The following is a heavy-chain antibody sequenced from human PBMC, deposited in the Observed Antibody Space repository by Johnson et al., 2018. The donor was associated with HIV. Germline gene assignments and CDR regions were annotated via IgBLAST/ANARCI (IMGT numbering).Heavy chain of an antibody. Sequence: QVQLVESGGGLVQPGGSLRLSCTASGFSFSDYYMHWIRQAPGKGLEWVSYIRDSGSIQYYADSVKGRFTISRDNAKNSLYLKMNRLRDEDTAVYFCAREPVGVAGYAEASDIWGQGTMVTVSS. D-gene: IGHD6-19*01. V-gene: IGHV3-11*04. J-gene: IGHJ3*02. CDR3: AREPVGVAGYAEASDI. CDR2: IRDSGSIQ. CDR1: GFSFSDYY.